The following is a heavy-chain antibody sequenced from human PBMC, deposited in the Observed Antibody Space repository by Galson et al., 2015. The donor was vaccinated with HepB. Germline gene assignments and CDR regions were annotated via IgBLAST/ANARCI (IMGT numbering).Heavy chain of an antibody. CDR1: GFTSRDLA. CDR2: IYWNGARV. V-gene: IGHV3-9*02. D-gene: IGHD3-10*01. CDR3: GRDQRPGGLGF. Sequence: SLRLSCAASGFTSRDLAMHWVRQPPGKSLEWVGGIYWNGARVDYADSVKGRFTISRDNAKNSLYLQMNSLRPEDTALYYCGRDQRPGGLGFWGQGTLVTVSS. J-gene: IGHJ4*02.